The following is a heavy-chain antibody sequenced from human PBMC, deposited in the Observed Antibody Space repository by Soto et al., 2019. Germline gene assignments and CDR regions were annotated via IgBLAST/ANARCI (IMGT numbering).Heavy chain of an antibody. CDR2: ISGSGGST. CDR1: GFTFSSYA. CDR3: AKDVCLRTCDSSGYPYFDY. J-gene: IGHJ4*02. Sequence: GGSLRLSCAASGFTFSSYAMNWVRQAPGKGLEWVSGISGSGGSTYYADSVKGRFTISRDNSKNTLYLQMNSLRAEDTAVYYCAKDVCLRTCDSSGYPYFDYWGQGTLVTVSS. D-gene: IGHD3-22*01. V-gene: IGHV3-23*01.